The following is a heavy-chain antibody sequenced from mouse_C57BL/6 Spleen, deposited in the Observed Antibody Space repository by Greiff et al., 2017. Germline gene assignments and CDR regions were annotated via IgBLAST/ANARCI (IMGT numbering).Heavy chain of an antibody. V-gene: IGHV1-61*01. CDR1: GYTFTSYW. D-gene: IGHD2-4*01. CDR2: IYPSDSET. CDR3: ARGGYDYDGAY. Sequence: VKLQQPGAELVRPGSSVKLSCKASGYTFTSYWMDWVKQRPGQGLEWIGNIYPSDSETHYNQKFKDKATLTVDKSSSTAYMQLSSLTSEDSAVYYCARGGYDYDGAYWGQGTLVTVSA. J-gene: IGHJ3*01.